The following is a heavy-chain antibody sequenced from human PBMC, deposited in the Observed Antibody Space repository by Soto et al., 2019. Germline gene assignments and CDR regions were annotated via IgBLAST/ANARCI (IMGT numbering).Heavy chain of an antibody. D-gene: IGHD6-13*01. CDR2: ISPLFSTK. CDR1: GDLFNNYA. Sequence: QVQLVQSGAEVKEPGSSVKVSCKATGDLFNNYAFNWVRQAPGQGLEWMGRISPLFSTKNYAQKFQGRVTIGADELTTIFYLEVSNLESEDTAMYYGAASSSVAAAGDFKFWGQGTLVTVSP. V-gene: IGHV1-69*01. J-gene: IGHJ4*02. CDR3: AASSSVAAAGDFKF.